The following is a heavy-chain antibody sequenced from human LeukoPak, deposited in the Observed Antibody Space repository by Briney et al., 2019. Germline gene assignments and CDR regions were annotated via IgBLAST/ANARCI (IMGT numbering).Heavy chain of an antibody. CDR1: GFPFSSYW. J-gene: IGHJ4*02. D-gene: IGHD2-8*01. CDR3: AKCPNIVLMVYAPN. Sequence: PGGSLRLSCVASGFPFSSYWMTWVRQAPGKGLEWVANIKQDGSKKSYVDSVKGRFTISRDNAKNSLYLQMNSLRAEDTAVYYCAKCPNIVLMVYAPNWGQGTLVTVSS. CDR2: IKQDGSKK. V-gene: IGHV3-7*03.